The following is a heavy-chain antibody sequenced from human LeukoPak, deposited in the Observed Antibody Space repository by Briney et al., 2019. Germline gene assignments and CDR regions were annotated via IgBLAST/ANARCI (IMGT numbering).Heavy chain of an antibody. CDR3: ARALNRHIGAFEY. CDR2: VYADFDNT. D-gene: IGHD4/OR15-4a*01. CDR1: GFTVSGDY. J-gene: IGHJ4*02. V-gene: IGHV3-53*01. Sequence: GGSLRLSCAASGFTVSGDYMSWVRQAPGKGLEWVSVVYADFDNTDYADSVKGRFTISRDNSKNTLYLQMNSLRVDDTATYYCARALNRHIGAFEYWGQGALVTVSS.